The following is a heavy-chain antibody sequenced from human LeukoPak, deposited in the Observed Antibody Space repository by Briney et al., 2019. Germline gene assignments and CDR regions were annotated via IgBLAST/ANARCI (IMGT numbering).Heavy chain of an antibody. CDR3: ARSDVDTGMYYFDY. Sequence: PGGSLRLSCPASGFTFSSYSMNWVRQAPGKGLEWVSSISSSSSYIYYADSVKGRFTISRDNAKNSLYLQMNSLRAEDTAVYYCARSDVDTGMYYFDYWGQGTLVTVSS. CDR1: GFTFSSYS. V-gene: IGHV3-21*01. CDR2: ISSSSSYI. J-gene: IGHJ4*02. D-gene: IGHD5-18*01.